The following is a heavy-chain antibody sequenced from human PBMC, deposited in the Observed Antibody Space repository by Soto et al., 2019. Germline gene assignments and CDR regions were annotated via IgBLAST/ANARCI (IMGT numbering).Heavy chain of an antibody. CDR3: AMVDNYVTPTPQDV. Sequence: QVQLVQSGDEVRKPGSSVKVSCKASGYIFVNYGIAWVRQAPGQGLESMGWISPHSGHTHYASKVQGRLTMTTDTFTNTAYMDLGSLTSDDTAVYYWAMVDNYVTPTPQDVWGQGTTGTVSS. D-gene: IGHD3-16*01. V-gene: IGHV1-18*01. J-gene: IGHJ6*02. CDR2: ISPHSGHT. CDR1: GYIFVNYG.